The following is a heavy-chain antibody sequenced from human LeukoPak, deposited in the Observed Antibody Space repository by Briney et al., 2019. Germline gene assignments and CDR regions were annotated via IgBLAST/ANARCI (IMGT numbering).Heavy chain of an antibody. CDR2: ISSSSSYI. D-gene: IGHD6-19*01. Sequence: GGTLRLSCAASGFTFSSYGMSWVRQAPGKGLEWVSSISSSSSYIYYADSVKGRFTISRDNAKNSLYLQMNSLRAEDTAVYYCARDCRSSGCHGSYWGQGTLVTVSS. CDR1: GFTFSSYG. V-gene: IGHV3-21*01. CDR3: ARDCRSSGCHGSY. J-gene: IGHJ4*02.